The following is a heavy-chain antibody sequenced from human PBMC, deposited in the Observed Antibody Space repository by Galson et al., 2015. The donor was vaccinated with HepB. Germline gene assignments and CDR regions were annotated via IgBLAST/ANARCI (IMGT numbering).Heavy chain of an antibody. CDR1: GGTFSSYA. CDR2: IIPIFGTA. CDR3: ARGTHYYYDSSGYYRGYFDY. D-gene: IGHD3-22*01. V-gene: IGHV1-69*13. Sequence: SVKVSCKASGGTFSSYAISWVRQAPGQGLEWMGGIIPIFGTANYAQKFQGRVTITADESTSTAYMELSSLRSEDTAVYYCARGTHYYYDSSGYYRGYFDYWGQGTLVTVSS. J-gene: IGHJ4*02.